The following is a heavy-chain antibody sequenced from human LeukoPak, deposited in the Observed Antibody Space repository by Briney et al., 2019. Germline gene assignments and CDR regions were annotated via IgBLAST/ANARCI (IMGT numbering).Heavy chain of an antibody. Sequence: ASVKVSCKASGYTFTSYGINWVRQAPGQGLEWMGWISGYNGNTKYAQKLQGRVTMTTDTSTSTAYMELRSLRSDDTAVYYCARDMWYYDFWSGYSPLDYWGRGTLVTVSS. V-gene: IGHV1-18*01. CDR3: ARDMWYYDFWSGYSPLDY. CDR1: GYTFTSYG. D-gene: IGHD3-3*01. CDR2: ISGYNGNT. J-gene: IGHJ4*02.